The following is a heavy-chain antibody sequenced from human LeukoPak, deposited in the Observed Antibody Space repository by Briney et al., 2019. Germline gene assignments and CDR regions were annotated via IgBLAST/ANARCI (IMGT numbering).Heavy chain of an antibody. CDR1: GGSISSTYYY. D-gene: IGHD5-12*01. Sequence: SETLSLTCTVSGGSISSTYYYWGRIRQPPGKGLERIGSIYYSGNTYYNPSLKSRVTISVDTSKNQFSLNLSSVTAADTAVYYCARHATPMATKYFDYWGQGTLVTVSS. CDR2: IYYSGNT. J-gene: IGHJ4*02. CDR3: ARHATPMATKYFDY. V-gene: IGHV4-39*01.